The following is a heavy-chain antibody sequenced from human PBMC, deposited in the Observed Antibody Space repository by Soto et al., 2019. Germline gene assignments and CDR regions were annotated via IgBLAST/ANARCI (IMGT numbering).Heavy chain of an antibody. CDR3: ARGPGTMAKIDY. J-gene: IGHJ4*02. CDR1: GGSISSGGYY. Sequence: QVQLQESGPGLVKPSQTLSLTCTVSGGSISSGGYYWSWIRQHPGKGLEWIGYIYYSGSTYYNPSLRSRVTLAVDTSKTQFSLKLSSVTAADTAVYYCARGPGTMAKIDYWGQGTLVTVSS. V-gene: IGHV4-31*03. D-gene: IGHD3-10*01. CDR2: IYYSGST.